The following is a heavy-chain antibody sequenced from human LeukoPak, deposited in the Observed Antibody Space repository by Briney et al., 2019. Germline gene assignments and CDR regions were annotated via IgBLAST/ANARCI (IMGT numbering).Heavy chain of an antibody. CDR2: IYSGGST. V-gene: IGHV3-53*01. CDR1: GFTVSSNH. CDR3: ARVVVGANNWFDP. D-gene: IGHD1-26*01. Sequence: PGGSLRLSCAASGFTVSSNHMSWVRQAPGKGLERVSVIYSGGSTYYADSVKGRFTISRDNSKNTLYLQMNSLRVEDTAVYYCARVVVGANNWFDPWGQGTLVTVSS. J-gene: IGHJ5*02.